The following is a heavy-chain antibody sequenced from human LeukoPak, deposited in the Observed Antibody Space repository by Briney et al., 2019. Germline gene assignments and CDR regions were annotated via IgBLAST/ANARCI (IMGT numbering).Heavy chain of an antibody. Sequence: GRSLRLSCAASGFTFNSYAMHWVRQAPGKGLEWVAVVRYDAIDKEYADSVKGRFTISRDNSKNTLYLQMNSLRTDDTAVYYCATAFYSTSQPDYWGQGTLVTVSS. J-gene: IGHJ4*02. CDR2: VRYDAIDK. CDR3: ATAFYSTSQPDY. CDR1: GFTFNSYA. D-gene: IGHD2/OR15-2a*01. V-gene: IGHV3-30*03.